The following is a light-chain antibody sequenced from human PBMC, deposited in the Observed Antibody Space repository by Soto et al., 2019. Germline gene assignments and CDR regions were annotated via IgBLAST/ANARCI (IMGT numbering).Light chain of an antibody. CDR3: QESKYMLPT. CDR2: GAS. CDR1: QSVRTN. J-gene: IGKJ1*01. V-gene: IGKV3-15*01. Sequence: IMITHSTNAVPASNRDRVTLTFRARQSVRTNLAWYQHKPGKSPRLLIYGASNRATGFPARFSGSGSGTEFTLTISSLQSEDFAGYYCQESKYMLPTFGQGTMV.